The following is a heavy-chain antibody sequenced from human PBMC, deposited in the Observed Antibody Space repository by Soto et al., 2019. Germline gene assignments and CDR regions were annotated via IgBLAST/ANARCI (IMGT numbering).Heavy chain of an antibody. D-gene: IGHD2-2*02. Sequence: ASVKVSCKASGYTFTSYCISWVRQAPGQGLEWMGWISAYNGNTNYAQKLQGRVTMTTDTSTSTAYMELRSLRSDDTAVFYCARDRAIAYSGFDPWGQGTLVTVSS. CDR3: ARDRAIAYSGFDP. V-gene: IGHV1-18*01. CDR1: GYTFTSYC. CDR2: ISAYNGNT. J-gene: IGHJ5*02.